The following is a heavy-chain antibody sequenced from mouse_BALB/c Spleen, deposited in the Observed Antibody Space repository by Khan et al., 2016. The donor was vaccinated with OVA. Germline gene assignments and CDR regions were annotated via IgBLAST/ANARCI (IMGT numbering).Heavy chain of an antibody. J-gene: IGHJ3*01. Sequence: VQLQQSGPELVKPGASVRISCKASGYTFTNYYIHWVKQRPGQGLEWIGWIYPGNVNTKYNEKFKGKATLTADKSSSTAYMQLSSLTSEDSAVYFWARSRVTTREFAYWGQGTLVTVAA. V-gene: IGHV1S56*01. CDR2: IYPGNVNT. CDR3: ARSRVTTREFAY. CDR1: GYTFTNYY. D-gene: IGHD2-1*01.